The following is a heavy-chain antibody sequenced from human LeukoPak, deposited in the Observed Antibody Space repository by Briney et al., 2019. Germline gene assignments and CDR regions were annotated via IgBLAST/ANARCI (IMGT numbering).Heavy chain of an antibody. D-gene: IGHD6-19*01. Sequence: SETLSLTCSVSGGSIGTYYWSWIRQPPGKGLEWIGYIYYSGSTNYNPSLKSRVTISVDTSKNQFSLKLSSLTAADTAVYYCARVIGGSGWCYFDCWGQGTLVTVSS. V-gene: IGHV4-59*01. CDR3: ARVIGGSGWCYFDC. CDR2: IYYSGST. CDR1: GGSIGTYY. J-gene: IGHJ4*02.